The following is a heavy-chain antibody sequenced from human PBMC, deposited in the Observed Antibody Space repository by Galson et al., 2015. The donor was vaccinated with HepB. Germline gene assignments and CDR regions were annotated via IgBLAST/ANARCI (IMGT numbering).Heavy chain of an antibody. J-gene: IGHJ4*02. V-gene: IGHV3-53*01. D-gene: IGHD6-19*01. CDR1: GFSVSNYY. CDR3: ARGPGGQWFDN. Sequence: LRLSCAASGFSVSNYYMSWVRQAPGKGLEWVSAIYRGGSTYYAESVKGRFTISRDNSKNTVYVQMNSLRGEDTAVYYCARGPGGQWFDNWGQGTLVTVSS. CDR2: IYRGGST.